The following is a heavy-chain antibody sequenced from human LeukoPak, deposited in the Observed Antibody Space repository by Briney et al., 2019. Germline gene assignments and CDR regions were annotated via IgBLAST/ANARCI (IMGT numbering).Heavy chain of an antibody. J-gene: IGHJ4*02. CDR3: AKGSDIVLMVYAAHFDY. V-gene: IGHV3-23*01. D-gene: IGHD2-8*01. CDR1: GFTFSSYA. CDR2: ISGSGGST. Sequence: GGSLRLSCAASGFTFSSYAMSWVRQAPGKGLEWVSAISGSGGSTYYADSVKGRFTIYRDNSKNTLYLQMNSLRAEDTAVYYCAKGSDIVLMVYAAHFDYWGQGTLVTVSS.